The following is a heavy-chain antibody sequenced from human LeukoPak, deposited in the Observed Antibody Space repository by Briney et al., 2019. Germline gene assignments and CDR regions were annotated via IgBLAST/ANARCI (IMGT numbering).Heavy chain of an antibody. V-gene: IGHV3-74*01. CDR3: AKDGGDIVVVPAYYGMDV. CDR2: INSDGSNT. J-gene: IGHJ6*02. Sequence: SGGSLRLSCTASGFTFSNYWMHWVRQAPGKGLVWVSRINSDGSNTSYADSVKGRLTISRDNAKNTLYLQMNSLRAEDTAVYYCAKDGGDIVVVPAYYGMDVWGQGTTVTVSS. D-gene: IGHD2-2*01. CDR1: GFTFSNYW.